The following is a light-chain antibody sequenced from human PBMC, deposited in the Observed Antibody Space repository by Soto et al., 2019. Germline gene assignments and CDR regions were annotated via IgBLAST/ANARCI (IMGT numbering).Light chain of an antibody. Sequence: QSVLTQPASMSGSPGQSITISCTGTSSDAGSYNLVSWYQQHPDKAPKLMIYEGSKRPSGVSNRFSGSKSGNTASLTISGLQAEDEADYYCCSYAGSSTYYVFGTGTKVTVL. CDR2: EGS. CDR3: CSYAGSSTYYV. J-gene: IGLJ1*01. CDR1: SSDAGSYNL. V-gene: IGLV2-23*01.